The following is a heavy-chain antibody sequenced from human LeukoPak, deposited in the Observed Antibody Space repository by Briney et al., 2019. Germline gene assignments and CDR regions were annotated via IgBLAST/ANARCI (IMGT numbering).Heavy chain of an antibody. V-gene: IGHV3-48*03. CDR2: ISSSGNTI. J-gene: IGHJ4*02. CDR3: ARALRTVWGYYFDY. Sequence: GGSLRLSCAASGFTFSSYEMNWVRQAPGKGLEWVSYISSSGNTIYYADSVKGRFTISRDNAKNSLYLLMNSLRAEDTAVYYCARALRTVWGYYFDYWGQGTLVTVSS. CDR1: GFTFSSYE. D-gene: IGHD4-17*01.